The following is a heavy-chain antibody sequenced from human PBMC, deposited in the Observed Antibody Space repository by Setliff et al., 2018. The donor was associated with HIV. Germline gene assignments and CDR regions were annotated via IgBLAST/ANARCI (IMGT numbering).Heavy chain of an antibody. CDR3: ARGGDGYYNN. D-gene: IGHD3-16*01. Sequence: SETLSLTCIVSGDSINSHYWSWIRQPPGKGLEWIGSIYYTGTTNYNPSLKSRVTISLYTSKNRFSLKLSSVTAADTAVYYCARGGDGYYNNWGLGILVTVS. CDR2: IYYTGTT. J-gene: IGHJ4*02. CDR1: GDSINSHY. V-gene: IGHV4-59*11.